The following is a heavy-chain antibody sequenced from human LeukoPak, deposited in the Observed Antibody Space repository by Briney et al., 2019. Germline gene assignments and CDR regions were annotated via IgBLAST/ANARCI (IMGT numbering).Heavy chain of an antibody. CDR2: INHSGST. Sequence: PSETLSLTCAVYGGSFSGYYWSWIRQPPGKGLEWIGEINHSGSTNYNPSLKSRVTISVDTSKNQFSLKLSSVTAADTAMYYCARGVLLWFGEKGTMDVWGKGTTVTVSS. CDR1: GGSFSGYY. J-gene: IGHJ6*03. CDR3: ARGVLLWFGEKGTMDV. V-gene: IGHV4-34*01. D-gene: IGHD3-10*01.